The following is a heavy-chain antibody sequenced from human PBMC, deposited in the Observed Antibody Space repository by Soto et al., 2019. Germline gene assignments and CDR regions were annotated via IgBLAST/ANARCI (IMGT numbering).Heavy chain of an antibody. CDR1: GGSISSSNW. CDR3: ARGRYYGSGSYWDYYYYGMDV. Sequence: PSETLSLTCAVSGGSISSSNWWSWVRQPPGKGLEWIGEIYHSGSTNYNPSLKSRVTISVGKSKNQFSLKLSSVTAADTAVYYCARGRYYGSGSYWDYYYYGMDVWGQGTTVTVS. V-gene: IGHV4-4*02. D-gene: IGHD3-10*01. CDR2: IYHSGST. J-gene: IGHJ6*02.